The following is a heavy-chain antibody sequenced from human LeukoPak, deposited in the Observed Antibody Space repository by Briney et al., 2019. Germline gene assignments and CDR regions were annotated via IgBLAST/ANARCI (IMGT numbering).Heavy chain of an antibody. J-gene: IGHJ6*03. CDR1: GFTFTGNS. CDR2: IHRDGGMT. D-gene: IGHD2-15*01. Sequence: PGGSLRLSCAASGFTFTGNSMHWVRHGPGKGLVLVARIHRDGGMTRYADCVEGRFTISRDNAKNTLYLQMNSLRAEDTAIYYCVRETGTIGYYMDVWGKGTTVTVSS. V-gene: IGHV3-74*01. CDR3: VRETGTIGYYMDV.